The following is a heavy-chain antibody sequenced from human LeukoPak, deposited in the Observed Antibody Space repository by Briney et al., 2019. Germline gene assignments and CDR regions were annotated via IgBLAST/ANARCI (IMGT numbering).Heavy chain of an antibody. Sequence: PGGSLRLSCAASRLSFSNYWMTWVRQAPGKGREWVAKIKQDGSDNSCVGSLKGRFTIARYNAKNSLYLKIISLRVEDTGVYYCAGDGFGSGDGWGGGYYYYYMDVWGTGTTVTVSS. CDR1: RLSFSNYW. V-gene: IGHV3-7*01. J-gene: IGHJ6*03. CDR3: AGDGFGSGDGWGGGYYYYYMDV. CDR2: IKQDGSDN. D-gene: IGHD2-21*02.